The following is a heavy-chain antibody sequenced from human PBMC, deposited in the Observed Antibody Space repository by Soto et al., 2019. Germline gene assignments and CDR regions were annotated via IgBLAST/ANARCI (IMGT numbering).Heavy chain of an antibody. J-gene: IGHJ4*02. CDR3: ARLTTDYCTNGVCPNYFDY. V-gene: IGHV4-59*08. CDR2: IYYSGST. CDR1: GGSISSYY. Sequence: PSETLSLTCTVSGGSISSYYWSWIRQPPGKGLEWIGYIYYSGSTNYNPSLKSRVTISVDTSKNQFSLKLSSVTAADTAVYYCARLTTDYCTNGVCPNYFDYWGQGTLVTVSS. D-gene: IGHD2-8*01.